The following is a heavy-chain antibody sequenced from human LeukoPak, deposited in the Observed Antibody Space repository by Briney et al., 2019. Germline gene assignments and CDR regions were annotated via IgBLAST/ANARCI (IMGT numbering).Heavy chain of an antibody. V-gene: IGHV1-69*13. CDR3: ARYDATVTRGFDY. J-gene: IGHJ4*02. D-gene: IGHD4-17*01. CDR2: IIPIFGTA. Sequence: ASVKVSCKASGGTFSSYAISWVRQAPGQGLEWMRGIIPIFGTANYAQKFQGRVTITADESTSTAYMELSSLRSEDTAVYYCARYDATVTRGFDYWGQGTLVTVSS. CDR1: GGTFSSYA.